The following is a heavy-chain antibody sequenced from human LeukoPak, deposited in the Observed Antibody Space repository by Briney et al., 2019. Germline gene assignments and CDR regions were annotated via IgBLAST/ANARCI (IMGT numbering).Heavy chain of an antibody. CDR1: GFTLSHYG. D-gene: IGHD3-22*01. V-gene: IGHV3-33*01. CDR3: ARDADTSAFYWYFDL. Sequence: GGSLRLSCTAPGFTLSHYGMHWVRQAPGKGLELVALIWSDGRKTSYADSVKGRFTISRDISRNTLYLQMNSLRAEDTALYYCARDADTSAFYWYFDLWGRGTLVTVSS. J-gene: IGHJ2*01. CDR2: IWSDGRKT.